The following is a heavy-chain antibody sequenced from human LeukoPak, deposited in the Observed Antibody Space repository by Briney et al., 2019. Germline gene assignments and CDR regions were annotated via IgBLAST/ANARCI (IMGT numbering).Heavy chain of an antibody. CDR2: IYDSGST. J-gene: IGHJ4*02. CDR1: GGSMSSSRYY. Sequence: PSETLSLTCTVSGGSMSSSRYYWGWIRQPPGNGLEWIGSIYDSGSTYYNPSLKSRVTISVDTSKNQFSLKLSSVTAADTAVYYCARPSHDAFDYWGQGTLVTVSS. V-gene: IGHV4-39*01. CDR3: ARPSHDAFDY. D-gene: IGHD1-1*01.